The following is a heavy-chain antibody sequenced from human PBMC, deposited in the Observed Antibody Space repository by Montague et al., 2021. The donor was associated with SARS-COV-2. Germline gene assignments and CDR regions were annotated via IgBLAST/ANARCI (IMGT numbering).Heavy chain of an antibody. D-gene: IGHD3-3*01. V-gene: IGHV3-33*08. Sequence: SLRLSCAASGFTFSSYGMHWVRQAPGKGLEWVAVIWYDGSNKYYADSVKGRFTISRDNSKNTLYLQMNSLRAEDTAVYYCARDQDGITIFGVVINYYYYYGMDVWGQGTTVTVSS. J-gene: IGHJ6*02. CDR1: GFTFSSYG. CDR3: ARDQDGITIFGVVINYYYYYGMDV. CDR2: IWYDGSNK.